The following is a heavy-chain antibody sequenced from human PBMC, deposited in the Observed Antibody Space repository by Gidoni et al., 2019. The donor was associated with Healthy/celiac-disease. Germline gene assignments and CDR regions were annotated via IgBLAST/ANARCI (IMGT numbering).Heavy chain of an antibody. J-gene: IGHJ3*02. V-gene: IGHV3-9*01. CDR3: ATYYYDSSGYYPGAFDI. CDR2: ISWNSGSI. D-gene: IGHD3-22*01. CDR1: GFTFDDYA. Sequence: EVQLVESGGGLVQPGRSLRLSCAASGFTFDDYAMHWVRQAPGKGLEWVSGISWNSGSIGYADSVKGRFTISRDNAKNSLYLQMNSLRAEDTALYYSATYYYDSSGYYPGAFDIWGQGTMVTVSS.